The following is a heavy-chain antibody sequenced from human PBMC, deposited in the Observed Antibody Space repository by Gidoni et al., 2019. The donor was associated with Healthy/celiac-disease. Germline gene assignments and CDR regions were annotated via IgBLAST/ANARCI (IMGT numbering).Heavy chain of an antibody. D-gene: IGHD3-16*01. J-gene: IGHJ4*02. Sequence: EVQLVESGGGLVQPGRSLRLSCAASGFTFDDYAMHWVRQAPGKGLGWVSGISWNSGSIGYADSVKGRFTISRDNAKNSLYLQMNSLRAEDTALYYCAKSSGVMITPDYWGQGTLVTVSS. V-gene: IGHV3-9*01. CDR2: ISWNSGSI. CDR1: GFTFDDYA. CDR3: AKSSGVMITPDY.